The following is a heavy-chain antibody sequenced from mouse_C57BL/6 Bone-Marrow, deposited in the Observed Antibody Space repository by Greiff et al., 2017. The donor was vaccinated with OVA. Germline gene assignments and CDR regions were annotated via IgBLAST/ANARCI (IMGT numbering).Heavy chain of an antibody. CDR2: IRNKANGYTT. CDR3: ARSPGRAMDY. J-gene: IGHJ4*01. V-gene: IGHV7-3*01. CDR1: GFTFTDYY. Sequence: EVKLVESGGGLVQPGGSLSLSCAASGFTFTDYYMSWVRQPPGKALEWLGFIRNKANGYTTEYSAAVKGRLTISRDNSQSILYLQMNALRAEDSATYYCARSPGRAMDYWGQGTSVTVSS. D-gene: IGHD4-1*01.